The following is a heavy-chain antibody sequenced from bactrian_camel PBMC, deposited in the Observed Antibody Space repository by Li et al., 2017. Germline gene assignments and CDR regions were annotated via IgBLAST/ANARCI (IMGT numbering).Heavy chain of an antibody. CDR3: AAARMVRWPSLSQHDYNY. V-gene: IGHV3S1*01. CDR1: GLTDSHNC. CDR2: IYTGGSST. J-gene: IGHJ4*01. D-gene: IGHD1*01. Sequence: HVQLVESGGGSVQAGGSLRLSCAASGLTDSHNCMGWFRQAPGKEREGVATIYTGGSSTYYADSVKGRFTISQDSARKTLYLQMNSLKPEDTAIYYCAAARMVRWPSLSQHDYNYWGQGTQVTVPS.